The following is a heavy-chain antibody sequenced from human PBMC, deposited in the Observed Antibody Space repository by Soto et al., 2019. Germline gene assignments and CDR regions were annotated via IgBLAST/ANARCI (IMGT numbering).Heavy chain of an antibody. D-gene: IGHD3-10*01. J-gene: IGHJ4*02. V-gene: IGHV4-34*01. CDR3: ARGRCDYFGYYFDY. CDR1: GGSFSGYY. Sequence: SETLSLTCAVYGGSFSGYYWSGIRQPPGKGLEWIGEINHSGSTNYNPSLKSRVTISVDTSKNQFSLKLSSVTAADTAVYYCARGRCDYFGYYFDYWGQGTLVTVSS. CDR2: INHSGST.